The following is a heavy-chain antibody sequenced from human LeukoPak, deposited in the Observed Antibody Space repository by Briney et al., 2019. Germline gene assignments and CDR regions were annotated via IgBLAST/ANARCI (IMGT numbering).Heavy chain of an antibody. CDR3: ARDPGYSYGTSWFDP. D-gene: IGHD5-18*01. CDR2: ISAYNGNT. Sequence: ASVKVSCKASGYTFTSYGINWVRQAPGQGLEWMGWISAYNGNTNYAQKLQGRVTMTTDTSTSTAYMELSSLRSDDRAVYYCARDPGYSYGTSWFDPWGQGTLVTVSS. J-gene: IGHJ5*02. V-gene: IGHV1-18*01. CDR1: GYTFTSYG.